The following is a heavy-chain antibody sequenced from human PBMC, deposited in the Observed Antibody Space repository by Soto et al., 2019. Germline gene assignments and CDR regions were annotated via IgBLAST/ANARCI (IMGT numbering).Heavy chain of an antibody. J-gene: IGHJ4*02. Sequence: GASVKVSCKASGYTFTSYAMHWVRQAPGQRLEWMGWINAGNGNTKYSRKFQGRVTITRDTSASTAYMELSSLRSEDTAVYYCARSMLYDFWSGSFDYWGQGTLVTVSS. V-gene: IGHV1-3*01. CDR2: INAGNGNT. D-gene: IGHD3-3*01. CDR3: ARSMLYDFWSGSFDY. CDR1: GYTFTSYA.